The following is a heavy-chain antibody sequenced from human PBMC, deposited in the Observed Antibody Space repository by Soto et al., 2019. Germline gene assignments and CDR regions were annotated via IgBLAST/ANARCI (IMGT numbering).Heavy chain of an antibody. V-gene: IGHV4-30-4*01. CDR1: CGSISSGDYY. J-gene: IGHJ4*02. CDR2: IYYSGST. CDR3: ARVRAPYYYDSSGLS. Sequence: PSQTLSLTCSVSCGSISSGDYYRIWIRQPPGKGLEWIGYIYYSGSTYYNPSLKSRVTISVDTSKNQFSLKLSSVTAADTAVYYCARVRAPYYYDSSGLSWGQGTLVTVSS. D-gene: IGHD3-22*01.